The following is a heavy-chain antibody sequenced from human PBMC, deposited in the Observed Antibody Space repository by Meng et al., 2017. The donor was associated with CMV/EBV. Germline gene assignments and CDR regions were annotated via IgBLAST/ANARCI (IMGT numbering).Heavy chain of an antibody. J-gene: IGHJ6*02. Sequence: SYWMSWVRQAPGKGLEWVANIKQDGSEKYYVDSVKGRFTISRDNAKNSLYLQMNSLRAEDTAVYYCASGYCSSTSCDYSSYYGMDVWGQGTTVTVSS. D-gene: IGHD2-2*01. CDR2: IKQDGSEK. CDR3: ASGYCSSTSCDYSSYYGMDV. V-gene: IGHV3-7*01. CDR1: SYW.